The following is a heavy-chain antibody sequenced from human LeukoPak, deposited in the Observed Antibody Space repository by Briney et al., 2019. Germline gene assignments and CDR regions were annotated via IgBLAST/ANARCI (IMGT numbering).Heavy chain of an antibody. CDR2: ISGSGGST. CDR1: GFTFSTFA. D-gene: IGHD5-12*01. CDR3: ARGRGYSGYDYSDY. Sequence: GGSLRLSCAASGFTFSTFAMSWVRQAPGKGLEWVSVISGSGGSTYYADSVKGRFTISRDNSRTTLYLQMNSLRAEDTAVYYCARGRGYSGYDYSDYWGQGTLVTVSS. J-gene: IGHJ4*02. V-gene: IGHV3-23*01.